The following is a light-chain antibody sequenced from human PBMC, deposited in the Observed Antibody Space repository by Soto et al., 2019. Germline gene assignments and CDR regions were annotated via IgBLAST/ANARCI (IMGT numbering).Light chain of an antibody. CDR2: ESS. CDR3: QQHSNWPPIT. Sequence: EIVLTQSPSTLSLSPGERATLSCRASQSVDNYLDWYQQKPGQAPRLLIYESSNRATGIPARFSGSGSGTDFILTISSLEPEDFAVYYCQQHSNWPPITFGQGTKVDIK. CDR1: QSVDNY. V-gene: IGKV3-11*01. J-gene: IGKJ1*01.